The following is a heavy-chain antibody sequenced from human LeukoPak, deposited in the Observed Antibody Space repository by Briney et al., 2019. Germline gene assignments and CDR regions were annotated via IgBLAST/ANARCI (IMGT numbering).Heavy chain of an antibody. D-gene: IGHD3-10*01. Sequence: PGGSLRLSCAASGFTFSSYVMHWVRQAPGKGLEWVAIISYDGSNEYYADSVKGRFTISRDNSKNTLYLQMNSLRAADTAVYYCAKDLRELWFGELPFDYWGQGTLVTVSS. J-gene: IGHJ4*02. CDR1: GFTFSSYV. CDR2: ISYDGSNE. CDR3: AKDLRELWFGELPFDY. V-gene: IGHV3-30*04.